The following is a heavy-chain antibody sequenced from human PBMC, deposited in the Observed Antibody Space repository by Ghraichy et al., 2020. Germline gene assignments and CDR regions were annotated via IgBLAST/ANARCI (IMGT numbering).Heavy chain of an antibody. J-gene: IGHJ3*02. Sequence: LSLTCADSGFTFSSYAMHWVRQAPGKGLEWVAVISYDGNNKYYADSVKGRFNMSRDNSKNTLYLQMNSLRAEDTAVYYCARGALIAMAGNGGAFDIWGQGTMVTVSS. D-gene: IGHD6-19*01. V-gene: IGHV3-30-3*01. CDR1: GFTFSSYA. CDR2: ISYDGNNK. CDR3: ARGALIAMAGNGGAFDI.